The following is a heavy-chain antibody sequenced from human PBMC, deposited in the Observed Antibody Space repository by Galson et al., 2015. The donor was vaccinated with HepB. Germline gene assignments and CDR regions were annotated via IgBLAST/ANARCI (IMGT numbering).Heavy chain of an antibody. CDR3: TTEDFWSTAYYGVDV. J-gene: IGHJ6*02. Sequence: SLRLSCAASGFTFSSAWMSWVRQAPGKGLEWIGRIKSKTGGGTVDYAAPVKGRFTISRDDSKYTLYLQINSLKSEDTAVYYCTTEDFWSTAYYGVDVWGQGTTVTVSS. V-gene: IGHV3-15*01. D-gene: IGHD3-3*01. CDR1: GFTFSSAW. CDR2: IKSKTGGGTV.